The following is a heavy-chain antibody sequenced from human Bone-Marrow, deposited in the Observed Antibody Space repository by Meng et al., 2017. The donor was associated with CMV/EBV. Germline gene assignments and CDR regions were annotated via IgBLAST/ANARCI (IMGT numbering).Heavy chain of an antibody. CDR2: IIPIFGTA. V-gene: IGHV1-69*05. CDR1: GFTFSSYG. D-gene: IGHD6-19*01. J-gene: IGHJ6*02. Sequence: KISCAASGFTFSSYGMHWVRQAPGQGLEWMGGIIPIFGTANYAQKFQGRVTITTDESTSTAYMKLSSLRSEDTAVYYCARLLHKAEDVWGQGTTVTVSS. CDR3: ARLLHKAEDV.